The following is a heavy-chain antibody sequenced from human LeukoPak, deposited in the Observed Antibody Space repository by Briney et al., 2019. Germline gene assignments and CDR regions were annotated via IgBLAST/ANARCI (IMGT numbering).Heavy chain of an antibody. CDR3: ARLLGPAASVNWFDP. CDR1: GYTFTGYY. J-gene: IGHJ5*02. Sequence: ASVKVSCKASGYTFTGYYMHWVRQAPGQGLEWMGWINPNSGGTNYAQKFQGRVTMTRDTSISTAYMELSRLRSDDTAAYYCARLLGPAASVNWFDPWGQGTLVTVSS. CDR2: INPNSGGT. D-gene: IGHD2-2*01. V-gene: IGHV1-2*02.